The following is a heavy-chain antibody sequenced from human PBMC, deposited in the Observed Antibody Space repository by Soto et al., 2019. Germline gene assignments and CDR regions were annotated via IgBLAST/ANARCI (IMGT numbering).Heavy chain of an antibody. V-gene: IGHV3-33*01. CDR3: ARGWGYSSSWLFDY. J-gene: IGHJ4*02. D-gene: IGHD6-13*01. CDR2: IWYDGSNK. Sequence: QVQLVESGGGVVQPGRSLRLSCAASGFTFSSYGMHWVRQAPGKGLEWVAVIWYDGSNKYYADSVKGRFTISRDNSTTSLYLQMNRLRAEDTAVYYCARGWGYSSSWLFDYWGQGNLVTVSA. CDR1: GFTFSSYG.